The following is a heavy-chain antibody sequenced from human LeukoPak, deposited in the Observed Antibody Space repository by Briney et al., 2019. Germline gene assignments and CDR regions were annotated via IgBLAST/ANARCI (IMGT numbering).Heavy chain of an antibody. Sequence: ASVKVSCTASGYTFTSYYMHWVRQAPGQGLEWMGIINPSGGSTNYAQKFQGRVTMTRDTSTSTVYMALSSLRSEDTAVYYCARVGDGYSIDYWGQGTLVTVSS. J-gene: IGHJ4*02. V-gene: IGHV1-46*01. D-gene: IGHD5-24*01. CDR1: GYTFTSYY. CDR2: INPSGGST. CDR3: ARVGDGYSIDY.